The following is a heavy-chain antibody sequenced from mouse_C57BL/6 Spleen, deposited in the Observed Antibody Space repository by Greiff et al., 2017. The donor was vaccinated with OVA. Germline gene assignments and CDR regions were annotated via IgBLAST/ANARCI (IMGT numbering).Heavy chain of an antibody. V-gene: IGHV5-9*01. CDR3: ARPSYGSTHFDY. D-gene: IGHD1-1*01. Sequence: EVQGVESGGGLVKPGGSLKLSCAASGFTFSSYTMSWVRQTPEKRLEWVATISGGGGNTYYPDSVKGRFTISRDNAKNTLYLQMSSLRSEDTALYYCARPSYGSTHFDYWGQGTTLTVSS. J-gene: IGHJ2*01. CDR1: GFTFSSYT. CDR2: ISGGGGNT.